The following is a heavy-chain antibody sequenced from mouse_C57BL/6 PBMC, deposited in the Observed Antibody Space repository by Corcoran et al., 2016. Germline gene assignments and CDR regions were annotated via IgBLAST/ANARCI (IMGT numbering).Heavy chain of an antibody. D-gene: IGHD1-1*01. CDR2: INPNNGGT. J-gene: IGHJ1*03. CDR3: ARYGSSSFYWYFDV. Sequence: EVQLQQSGPELVKPGASVKISCKASGYTFTDYYMNWVKQSHGKSLEWIGDINPNNGGTSYNQKFKGKATLTVDKSSSTAYMELRSLTSEDSAVYYGARYGSSSFYWYFDVCCTGTTVTVSS. CDR1: GYTFTDYY. V-gene: IGHV1-26*01.